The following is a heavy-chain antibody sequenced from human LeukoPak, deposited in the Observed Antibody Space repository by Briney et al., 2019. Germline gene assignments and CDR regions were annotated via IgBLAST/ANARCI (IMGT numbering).Heavy chain of an antibody. Sequence: GGSLRLSCAASGFTFSSYAMSWVRQAPGEGLEWVSAISGSGGSTYYADSVKGRFTISRDNAKKSLYLQMNSLRAEDTAVYYCAELGITMIGGVWGKGTTVTISS. V-gene: IGHV3-23*01. CDR2: ISGSGGST. J-gene: IGHJ6*04. CDR1: GFTFSSYA. D-gene: IGHD3-10*02. CDR3: AELGITMIGGV.